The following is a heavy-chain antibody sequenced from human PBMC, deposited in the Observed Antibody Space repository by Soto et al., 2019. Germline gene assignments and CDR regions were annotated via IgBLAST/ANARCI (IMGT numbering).Heavy chain of an antibody. CDR1: GGTFSSYT. V-gene: IGHV1-69*02. Sequence: QVQLVQSGAEVKKPGSSVKVSCKASGGTFSSYTISWVRQAPGQGLEWMGRIIPILGIANYAQKFQGRVTITADKSTSTAYMELSSLRSEDTAVYYCAWYLTPPEYFQHWGQGTLVTVSS. J-gene: IGHJ1*01. CDR3: AWYLTPPEYFQH. CDR2: IIPILGIA. D-gene: IGHD6-13*01.